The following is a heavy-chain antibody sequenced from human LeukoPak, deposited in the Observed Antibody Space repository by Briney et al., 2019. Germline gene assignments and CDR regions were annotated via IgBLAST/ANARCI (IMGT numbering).Heavy chain of an antibody. CDR3: ARVRILTGYSKQEYFQH. V-gene: IGHV4-34*01. CDR1: GGSFSGYY. Sequence: SETLSLTCAVYGGSFSGYYWSWIRQPPGKGLEWIGEINHSGSTNYNPSLKGRVTISVDTSKNQFSLKLSSVTAADTAVYYCARVRILTGYSKQEYFQHWGQGTLVTVSS. J-gene: IGHJ1*01. CDR2: INHSGST. D-gene: IGHD3-9*01.